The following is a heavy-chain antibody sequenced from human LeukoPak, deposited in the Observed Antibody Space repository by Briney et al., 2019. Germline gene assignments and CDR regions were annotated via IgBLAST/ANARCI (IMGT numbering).Heavy chain of an antibody. CDR2: IYYSGST. V-gene: IGHV4-59*01. J-gene: IGHJ4*02. Sequence: SETLSLTCTVSGGSISSYYWSWIRQPPGKGLEWIGYIYYSGSTNYNPSLKSRVTISVDTSKNQFSLKLSSVTAADTAVYCCAREADYYGSGTFDYWGQGTLVTVSS. CDR1: GGSISSYY. D-gene: IGHD3-10*01. CDR3: AREADYYGSGTFDY.